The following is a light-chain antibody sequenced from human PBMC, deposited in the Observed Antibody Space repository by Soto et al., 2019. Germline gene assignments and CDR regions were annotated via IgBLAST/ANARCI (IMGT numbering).Light chain of an antibody. CDR3: AAWDDSLNGYV. Sequence: QSVLTQPPSASGSPGQRVTISCSGSSSKIGSNTVNWYQQLPGTAPKLLIYSNNQRPSGVPDRFSGSKSGTSASLAISGLQSEDEADYYCAAWDDSLNGYVFGTGNKVTVL. V-gene: IGLV1-44*01. CDR2: SNN. J-gene: IGLJ1*01. CDR1: SSKIGSNT.